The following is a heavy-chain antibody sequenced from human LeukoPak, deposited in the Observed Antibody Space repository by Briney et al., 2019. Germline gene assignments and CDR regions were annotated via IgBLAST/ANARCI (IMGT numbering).Heavy chain of an antibody. Sequence: GAAVTVSLKASGSRIRSYGIGWVRQTPGQGLALMGWVDNSVVNTNNGKKFQGTVTVTTDTSTSTAYMELRSLRFDDTAVYYCARDLKIRGRPGTFEIWGQGTTVIVSP. D-gene: IGHD3-16*01. CDR3: ARDLKIRGRPGTFEI. CDR1: GSRIRSYG. V-gene: IGHV1-18*01. J-gene: IGHJ3*02. CDR2: VDNSVVNT.